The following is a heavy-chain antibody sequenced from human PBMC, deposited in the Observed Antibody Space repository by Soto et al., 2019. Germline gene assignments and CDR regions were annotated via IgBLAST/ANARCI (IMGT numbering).Heavy chain of an antibody. J-gene: IGHJ5*02. CDR2: LSSYTGAM. V-gene: IGHV1-18*04. CDR1: GYSFRIHD. CDR3: ARGVGWFDT. D-gene: IGHD1-26*01. Sequence: QVQLVQSGTEVKKPGASVKVSCKASGYSFRIHDISWVRQAPGQPLEWMGWLSSYTGAMNYARNLQGRLTLSTDPSTSTAYMELRSLTSDDTAVYYCARGVGWFDTWGQGTLVTVSS.